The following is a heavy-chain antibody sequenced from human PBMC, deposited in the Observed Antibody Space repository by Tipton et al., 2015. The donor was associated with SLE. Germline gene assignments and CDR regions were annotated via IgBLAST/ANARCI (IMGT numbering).Heavy chain of an antibody. Sequence: TLSLTCTVSGGSISSYYWSWIRQPPGKGLEWIGYIYYGGSTNYSPSLKSRVTISVDTSKNQFSLKLSSVTAADTAVYYCARQGQQLVRPYYYGMDVWGQGTTVTVSS. CDR3: ARQGQQLVRPYYYGMDV. J-gene: IGHJ6*02. CDR2: IYYGGST. V-gene: IGHV4-59*08. CDR1: GGSISSYY. D-gene: IGHD6-13*01.